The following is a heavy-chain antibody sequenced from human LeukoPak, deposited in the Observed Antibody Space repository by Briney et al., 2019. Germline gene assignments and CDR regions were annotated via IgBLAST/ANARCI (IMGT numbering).Heavy chain of an antibody. Sequence: GGSLRLSCAASGFTFSSYAMSWVRQAPGKGLEWVSAISGSGGSTYYADSVKGRFTISRDNSKNTLYLQMNSLRAEDTAVYYCARSDFWSGYYLSFDYWGQGTLVTVSS. CDR1: GFTFSSYA. CDR2: ISGSGGST. J-gene: IGHJ4*02. V-gene: IGHV3-23*01. D-gene: IGHD3-3*01. CDR3: ARSDFWSGYYLSFDY.